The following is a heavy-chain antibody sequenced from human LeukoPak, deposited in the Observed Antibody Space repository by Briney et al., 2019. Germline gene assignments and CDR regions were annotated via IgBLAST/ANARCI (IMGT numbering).Heavy chain of an antibody. Sequence: PSETLSLTCTVSDDSISDYYRGWIRQPPGKGLEWIGYIYYSGSTNYNPSLKSRVTISVDTSKNQFSLKLSSVTAADTAVYYCARGRASYYYMDVWGIGTTVTVSS. CDR2: IYYSGST. V-gene: IGHV4-59*01. CDR1: DDSISDYY. CDR3: ARGRASYYYMDV. J-gene: IGHJ6*03.